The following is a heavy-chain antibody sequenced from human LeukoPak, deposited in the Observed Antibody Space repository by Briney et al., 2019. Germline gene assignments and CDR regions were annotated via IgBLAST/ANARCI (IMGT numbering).Heavy chain of an antibody. J-gene: IGHJ6*02. D-gene: IGHD6-13*01. CDR1: GFTFSSYS. Sequence: GGSLRLSCAASGFTFSSYSMNWVRQAPGKGLEWVSSISSSSSYIYYADSVKGRFTISRDNAKNSLYLQMNSLRAEDTALYYCAKDIAIAAAYYYGMDVWGQGTTVTVSS. V-gene: IGHV3-21*04. CDR2: ISSSSSYI. CDR3: AKDIAIAAAYYYGMDV.